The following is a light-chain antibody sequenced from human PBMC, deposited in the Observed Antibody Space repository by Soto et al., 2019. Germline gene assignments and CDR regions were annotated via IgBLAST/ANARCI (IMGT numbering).Light chain of an antibody. V-gene: IGKV3-15*01. J-gene: IGKJ1*01. CDR3: QQYNGWPWT. CDR1: QTIGNK. CDR2: GAS. Sequence: IVLAQSPATLSVSPGERVTLSCRATQTIGNKLACYLQRPGQAPRLLMYGASTRATDIPARFSGSGSGTEFTLTITGLQSEDFAVYYCQQYNGWPWTFGLGTKVDIK.